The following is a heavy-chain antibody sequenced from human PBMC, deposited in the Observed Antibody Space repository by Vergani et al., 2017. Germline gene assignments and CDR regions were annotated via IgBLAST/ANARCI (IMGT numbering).Heavy chain of an antibody. CDR2: ISSSSSYI. CDR1: GFTFSSYS. J-gene: IGHJ4*02. Sequence: EVQLVESGGGLVKPGGSLRLSCAASGFTFSSYSMNWVRQAPGKGLEWVSSISSSSSYIYYADSVKGRFTISRDNAKNSLYLQMNSLRAEDTAVYYCARDIRSRSFDYDFWSGPIDYWGQGTLVTVSS. CDR3: ARDIRSRSFDYDFWSGPIDY. V-gene: IGHV3-21*01. D-gene: IGHD3-3*01.